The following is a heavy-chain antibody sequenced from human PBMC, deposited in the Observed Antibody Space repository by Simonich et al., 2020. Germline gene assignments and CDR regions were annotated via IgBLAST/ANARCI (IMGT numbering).Heavy chain of an antibody. CDR3: ARGRLTGDKGAFDI. CDR2: INPTRGGK. D-gene: IGHD7-27*01. CDR1: GYTFTGYY. V-gene: IGHV1-2*02. Sequence: QVQLVQSGAEVKKPGASVQVSCKSSGYTFTGYYMHWVRPAHGQGLGWRGCINPTRGGKNYAQKVQGRVTMTRDTSISTAYMELSRLRSDDTAVYYCARGRLTGDKGAFDIWGQGTMVTVSS. J-gene: IGHJ3*02.